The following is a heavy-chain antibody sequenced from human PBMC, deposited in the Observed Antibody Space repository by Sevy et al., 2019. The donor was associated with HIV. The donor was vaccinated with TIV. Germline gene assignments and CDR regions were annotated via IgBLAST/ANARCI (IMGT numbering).Heavy chain of an antibody. J-gene: IGHJ4*02. D-gene: IGHD2-2*01. CDR3: ARGAVVIGTAATPVLDF. V-gene: IGHV4-59*08. Sequence: SETLSLTCSVSDDSINSYYWSWIRQPPGKGLEWIGYIYNNIGSTSYNPSLTSRVTISVDTSKNHFSLKLTSQTAADTAIYYCARGAVVIGTAATPVLDFWGLGSLVTVSS. CDR2: IYNNIGST. CDR1: DDSINSYY.